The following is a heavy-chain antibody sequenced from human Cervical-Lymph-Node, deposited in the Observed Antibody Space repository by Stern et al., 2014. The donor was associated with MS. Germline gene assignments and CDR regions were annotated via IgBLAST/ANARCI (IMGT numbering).Heavy chain of an antibody. Sequence: DQLVESGAEVKKPGSSVKISCKASGGTFSEFVFTWVRQAPGEGLEWMGRTIPKFGITNYAQKFQGRLTITADNSTSTTYLELSSLRFDDTAVYYCAREWELWGQGTLATVSS. D-gene: IGHD1-26*01. V-gene: IGHV1-69*04. CDR1: GGTFSEFV. J-gene: IGHJ4*02. CDR3: AREWEL. CDR2: TIPKFGIT.